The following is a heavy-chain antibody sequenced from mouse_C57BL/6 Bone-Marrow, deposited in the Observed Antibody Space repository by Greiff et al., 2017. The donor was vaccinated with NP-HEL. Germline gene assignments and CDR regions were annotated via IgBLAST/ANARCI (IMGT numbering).Heavy chain of an antibody. Sequence: EVHLVESGGGLVQPGESLKLSCESNEYEFPSHDMSWVRKTPEKRLELVAAINSDGGSTYYPDTMERRFIISRDNTKKTLYLQRSSLRSEDTALYYCASAITTVVATRAMDYWGQGTSVTVSS. V-gene: IGHV5-2*01. D-gene: IGHD1-1*01. CDR1: EYEFPSHD. J-gene: IGHJ4*01. CDR2: INSDGGST. CDR3: ASAITTVVATRAMDY.